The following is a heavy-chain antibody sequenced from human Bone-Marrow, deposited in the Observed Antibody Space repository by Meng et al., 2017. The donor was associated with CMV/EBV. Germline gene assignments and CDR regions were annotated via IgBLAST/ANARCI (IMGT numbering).Heavy chain of an antibody. CDR2: IYWDDDK. CDR3: AHSGPWRYSYV. CDR1: GFSLSTSGVG. V-gene: IGHV2-5*02. D-gene: IGHD5-18*01. Sequence: QIPWNGSGPTLVKPTPTTTLTCTFSGFSLSTSGVGVGWIRQPPGKALEWLALIYWDDDKRYSPSLKSRLTITKDTSKNQVVLTMTNMDPVDTATYHCAHSGPWRYSYVWGQGTLVTVSS. J-gene: IGHJ4*02.